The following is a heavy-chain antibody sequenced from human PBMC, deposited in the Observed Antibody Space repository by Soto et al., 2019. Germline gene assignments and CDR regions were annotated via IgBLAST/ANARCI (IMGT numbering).Heavy chain of an antibody. CDR2: IYHGGST. CDR3: ARVGPWVPYYYDSSPYTFENWFDP. J-gene: IGHJ5*02. Sequence: PSETLSLTCAVSGYSISSGYYWGWLRQPPGKGLEWIGRIYHGGSTCYNPSLNSRVTLSIDMTNNHVSLILNSVTAADTAVYYCARVGPWVPYYYDSSPYTFENWFDPWGQGTLVTVSS. D-gene: IGHD3-22*01. V-gene: IGHV4-38-2*01. CDR1: GYSISSGYY.